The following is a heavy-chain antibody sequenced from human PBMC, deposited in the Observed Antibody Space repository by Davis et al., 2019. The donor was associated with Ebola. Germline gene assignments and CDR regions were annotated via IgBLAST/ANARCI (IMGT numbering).Heavy chain of an antibody. Sequence: ASVKVSCKASGYSFTGYYMDWVRQAPGQGLEWMGWINPHSGATNYAQKFQDRVTITADESTRTVYLELSSLRSEDTAVYYCARVQTGYYFDSSDSPSWFAPWGQGTLVTVSS. V-gene: IGHV1-2*02. J-gene: IGHJ5*02. CDR3: ARVQTGYYFDSSDSPSWFAP. CDR1: GYSFTGYY. D-gene: IGHD3-22*01. CDR2: INPHSGAT.